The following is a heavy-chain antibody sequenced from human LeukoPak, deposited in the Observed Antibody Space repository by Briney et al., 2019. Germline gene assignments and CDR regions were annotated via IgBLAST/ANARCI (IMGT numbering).Heavy chain of an antibody. D-gene: IGHD3-22*01. Sequence: GGSLRLSCAASGFTFSSSAMRWVRHAPGKGLEWVSSVSASGGTTYYADSVKGRFTISRDNSKNTLYLQMNSLRAEDTALYYCAKGSGYSFEYWGQGTLVTVSS. CDR2: VSASGGTT. CDR1: GFTFSSSA. J-gene: IGHJ4*02. V-gene: IGHV3-23*01. CDR3: AKGSGYSFEY.